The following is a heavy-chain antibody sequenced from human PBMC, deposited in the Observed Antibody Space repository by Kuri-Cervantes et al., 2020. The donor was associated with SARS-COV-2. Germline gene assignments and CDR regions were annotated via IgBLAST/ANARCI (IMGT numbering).Heavy chain of an antibody. CDR2: INDIGST. V-gene: IGHV4-34*01. J-gene: IGHJ6*03. D-gene: IGHD3-16*01. CDR1: GGPFSAYY. Sequence: GSLRLSCTVYGGPFSAYYWSWLRQPPGKGLEWIGEINDIGSTNYNPSLESRVTISVDTSKNQFSLNLSSVTAGDTALYYCARGPWRSEQVGPPYYYYLDVWGKGTTVTVSS. CDR3: ARGPWRSEQVGPPYYYYLDV.